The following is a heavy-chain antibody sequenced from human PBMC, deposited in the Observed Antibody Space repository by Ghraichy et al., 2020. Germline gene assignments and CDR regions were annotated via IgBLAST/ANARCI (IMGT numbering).Heavy chain of an antibody. CDR2: INSDGSST. D-gene: IGHD6-19*01. Sequence: GESLRLSCAASGFTFSSYWMHWVRQAPGKGLVWVSHINSDGSSTSYVDSVKGRFTISRDNAKNTLYLQMNSLRAEDTAVYYCARLRYHGGWDYWGQGTLVTVSS. CDR1: GFTFSSYW. J-gene: IGHJ4*02. CDR3: ARLRYHGGWDY. V-gene: IGHV3-74*01.